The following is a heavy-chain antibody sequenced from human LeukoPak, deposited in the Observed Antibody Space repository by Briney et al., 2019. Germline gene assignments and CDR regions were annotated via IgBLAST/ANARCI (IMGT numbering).Heavy chain of an antibody. Sequence: GGSLIPSCAAPGFTFNSYAMNWVRQAPGKGLEWVSTISSSGNNTYYTDSVKGRFTISRDNSKNTLFLQMNSLRAGDTAVYYCAKSFRSTSLDYWGQGTLVTVSS. CDR3: AKSFRSTSLDY. V-gene: IGHV3-23*01. CDR1: GFTFNSYA. CDR2: ISSSGNNT. D-gene: IGHD2-2*01. J-gene: IGHJ4*02.